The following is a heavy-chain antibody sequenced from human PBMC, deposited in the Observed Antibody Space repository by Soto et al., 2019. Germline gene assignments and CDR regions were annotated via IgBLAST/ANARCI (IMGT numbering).Heavy chain of an antibody. CDR1: GFTFSSYG. D-gene: IGHD4-17*01. CDR2: IWYDGSNK. J-gene: IGHJ6*02. V-gene: IGHV3-33*06. CDR3: AKGDYGHYYYYGMDV. Sequence: QVQLVESGGGVVQPGRSLRLSCAASGFTFSSYGMHWVRQAPGKGLEWVAVIWYDGSNKYYADSVKGRFTISRDNSKNTLYLQMNSLRAEDTAVYYCAKGDYGHYYYYGMDVWGQGPTVTVSS.